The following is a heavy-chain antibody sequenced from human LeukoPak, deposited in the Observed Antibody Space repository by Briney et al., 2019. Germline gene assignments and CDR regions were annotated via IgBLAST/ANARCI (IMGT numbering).Heavy chain of an antibody. CDR1: GGSISRTSYY. CDR3: ASVGSGSHYFDY. Sequence: SETLSLTCTVSGGSISRTSYYWGWIRQPPGKGLEWIGSIYYSGTTYYNPSLKSRLTISVHPSKDQFSLELSSVTASDTAVYYCASVGSGSHYFDYWGQGTLVTVSS. D-gene: IGHD1-26*01. V-gene: IGHV4-39*01. J-gene: IGHJ4*02. CDR2: IYYSGTT.